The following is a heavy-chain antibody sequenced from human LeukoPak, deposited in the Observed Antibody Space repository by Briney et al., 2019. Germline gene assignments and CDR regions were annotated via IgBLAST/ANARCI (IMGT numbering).Heavy chain of an antibody. CDR3: AGLRSNYYYMDV. Sequence: SETPSLTCTASGGSISSYYWSWIRQPAGKGLEWIGRIYTSGSTNYNPSLKSRVTMSVDTSKNQFSLKLSSVTAADTAVYYCAGLRSNYYYMDVWGKGTTVTVSS. J-gene: IGHJ6*03. CDR2: IYTSGST. D-gene: IGHD3-16*01. CDR1: GGSISSYY. V-gene: IGHV4-4*07.